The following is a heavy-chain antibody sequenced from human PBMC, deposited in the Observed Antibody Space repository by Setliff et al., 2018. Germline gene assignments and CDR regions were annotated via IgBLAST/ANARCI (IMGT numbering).Heavy chain of an antibody. D-gene: IGHD1-26*01. V-gene: IGHV3-23*01. CDR2: ISGSGGNT. CDR1: GFTFSSYA. J-gene: IGHJ3*02. Sequence: GESLKISCAASGFTFSSYAMNWVRQAPGKWLECVATISGSGGNTDYADSVKGRFTISRDNSLGTLYLRMNSLRAEDTAIYYCAKDGGTTAFDMWGQGTMVTVSS. CDR3: AKDGGTTAFDM.